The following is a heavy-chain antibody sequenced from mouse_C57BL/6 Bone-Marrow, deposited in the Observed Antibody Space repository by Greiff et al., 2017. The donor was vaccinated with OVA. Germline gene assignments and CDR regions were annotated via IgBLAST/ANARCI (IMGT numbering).Heavy chain of an antibody. CDR3: ARGGLLRFDY. V-gene: IGHV5-4*03. Sequence: EVKVEESGGGLVKPGGSLKLSCAASGFTFSSYAMSWVRQTPEKRLEWVAALSDGGSYTYYPDNVKGRFTISRDNAKNNLYLQMSHLTSEDTAVYYFARGGLLRFDYWGQGTTLTVSS. D-gene: IGHD2-3*01. J-gene: IGHJ2*01. CDR1: GFTFSSYA. CDR2: LSDGGSYT.